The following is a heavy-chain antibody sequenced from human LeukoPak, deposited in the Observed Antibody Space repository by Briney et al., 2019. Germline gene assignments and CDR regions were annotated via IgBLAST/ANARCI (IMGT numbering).Heavy chain of an antibody. V-gene: IGHV3-23*01. D-gene: IGHD3-22*01. J-gene: IGHJ4*02. CDR3: VKDSYYYDSSGYYYVKDH. CDR2: ISGSGGTT. CDR1: GFTFSSYP. Sequence: PGGSLRLSCAASGFTFSSYPMNWVRQAPGKGLEWASGISGSGGTTYYADSVQGRFTIFRDNSKNTLYLQMNSLRADDTAIYYCVKDSYYYDSSGYYYVKDHWGQGTLVTVSS.